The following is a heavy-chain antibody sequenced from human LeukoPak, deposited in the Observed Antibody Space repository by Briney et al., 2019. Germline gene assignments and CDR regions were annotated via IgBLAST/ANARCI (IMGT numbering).Heavy chain of an antibody. J-gene: IGHJ3*02. CDR3: AKSNGYGLIDI. D-gene: IGHD3-22*01. Sequence: SETLSLTCTVSGVSFSAYYWSWIRQSPGKGLEWIGEINRSGSTNYNPSLKSRVTMLVDTSKNQFSLKLNSVTAADTAVYCCAKSNGYGLIDIWGQGTMVTVSS. V-gene: IGHV4-34*01. CDR1: GVSFSAYY. CDR2: INRSGST.